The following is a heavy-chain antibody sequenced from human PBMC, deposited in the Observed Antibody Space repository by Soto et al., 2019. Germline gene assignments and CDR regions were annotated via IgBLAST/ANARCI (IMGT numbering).Heavy chain of an antibody. J-gene: IGHJ6*02. Sequence: QVQLQESGPGLVKPSQTLSLTCTVSGGSISSGGYYWSWIRQHPGKGLEWIGYIYYSGSTYYNPSLKRRVTVSVDTSKNQFPLKLSSVTAADTAVYYCAREGVVAATTDYYYGMDVWGQGTTVTVSS. CDR3: AREGVVAATTDYYYGMDV. D-gene: IGHD2-15*01. CDR1: GGSISSGGYY. CDR2: IYYSGST. V-gene: IGHV4-31*03.